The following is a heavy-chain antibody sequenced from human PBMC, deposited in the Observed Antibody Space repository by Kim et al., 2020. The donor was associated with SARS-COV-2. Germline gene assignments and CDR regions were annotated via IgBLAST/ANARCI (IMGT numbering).Heavy chain of an antibody. CDR1: GFTFSSYA. CDR3: AKDATPRAYPHYGDP. Sequence: GGSLSLSCAASGFTFSSYAMSWVRPAPGKGLEWVSTISANGGAKYHADSVKGRFTISRANPKKTLYLQMNSLRAEDAALYYCAKDATPRAYPHYGDP. CDR2: ISANGGAK. J-gene: IGHJ5*02. D-gene: IGHD4-17*01. V-gene: IGHV3-23*01.